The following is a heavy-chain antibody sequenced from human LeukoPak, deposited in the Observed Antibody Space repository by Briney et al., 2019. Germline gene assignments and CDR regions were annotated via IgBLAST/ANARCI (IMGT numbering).Heavy chain of an antibody. CDR1: GFSLTTSGLG. V-gene: IGHV2-5*01. D-gene: IGHD3-16*02. CDR2: VYWNDDK. CDR3: ARDRRGDIVDRDAFDV. Sequence: SGPTLVKPTQTLTLTCTFSGFSLTTSGLGVGWIRQPPGKALEWLALVYWNDDKRYSPSLRSRLTITQDTSKNQVVLSMTDMDPVDTATYFCARDRRGDIVDRDAFDVWGQGTMVIVSS. J-gene: IGHJ3*01.